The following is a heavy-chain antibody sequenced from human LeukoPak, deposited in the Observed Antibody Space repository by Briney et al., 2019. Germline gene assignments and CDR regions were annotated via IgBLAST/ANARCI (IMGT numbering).Heavy chain of an antibody. CDR1: GFTFSSSA. J-gene: IGHJ4*02. CDR3: ASSKGFDY. V-gene: IGHV3-7*01. CDR2: INLDGSEK. Sequence: TGGSLRLSCAASGFTFSSSAMSWVRQAPGKGLEWVANINLDGSEKYYVDSVKGRFTISRDNAKNSLYLQMNSLRAEDTAVYYCASSKGFDYWGQGTLVTVSS.